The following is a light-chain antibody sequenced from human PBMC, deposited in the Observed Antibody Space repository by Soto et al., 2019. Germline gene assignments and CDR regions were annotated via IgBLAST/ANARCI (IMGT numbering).Light chain of an antibody. Sequence: DIQMTQSPSFLSASVGDRVTISCQASQDITKYLNWYQQKPGKAPEALIYVATNLEKGVPSKFSGSGSGTHFTFTITNLQPEDIATYFCQQYADIPFTFGPGTRVEIK. CDR2: VAT. V-gene: IGKV1-33*01. CDR3: QQYADIPFT. CDR1: QDITKY. J-gene: IGKJ3*01.